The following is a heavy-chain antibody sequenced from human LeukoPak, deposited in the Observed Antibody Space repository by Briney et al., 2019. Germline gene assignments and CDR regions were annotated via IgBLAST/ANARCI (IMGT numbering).Heavy chain of an antibody. V-gene: IGHV3-30*18. CDR3: AKVGASVSFDY. CDR1: GFTFSNYG. CDR2: ISYDGSNK. D-gene: IGHD4/OR15-4a*01. J-gene: IGHJ4*02. Sequence: GSLRLSCAASGFTFSNYGMHWVRQAPGKGLEWVAVISYDGSNKYYADSMKGRLTISRDNSKNTLYLQMNSLRAEDTAVYYCAKVGASVSFDYWGQGTLVTVSS.